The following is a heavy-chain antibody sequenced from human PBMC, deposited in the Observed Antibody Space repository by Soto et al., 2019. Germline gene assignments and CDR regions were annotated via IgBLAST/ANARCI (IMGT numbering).Heavy chain of an antibody. CDR1: GGTFSSYA. V-gene: IGHV1-69*01. CDR2: IIPIFGTA. D-gene: IGHD3-3*01. CDR3: ARPYDFWRGYYTGGFDP. Sequence: QVQLVQSGAEVKKPGSSVKVSCKASGGTFSSYAISWVRQAPGQGLEWMGGIIPIFGTANYAQKFQGRVTIPADESTSTAYMELSSLRSEDTAVYYCARPYDFWRGYYTGGFDPWGQGTLVTVSS. J-gene: IGHJ5*02.